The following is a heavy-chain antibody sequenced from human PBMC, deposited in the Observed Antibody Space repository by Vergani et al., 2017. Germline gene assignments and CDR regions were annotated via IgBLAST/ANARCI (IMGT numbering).Heavy chain of an antibody. CDR3: ARDLSYSTAWPFFDC. Sequence: EVQLVESGGGLVQPGGSLRLSCAASGSTFSSYAMNWVRQAPGKGLEWVSSISGNNDDVYYADSVKGRFTISRDSSKTLYLQMDSLRVEDTAMYFCARDLSYSTAWPFFDCRGQGTLVTVSS. CDR1: GSTFSSYA. J-gene: IGHJ4*02. CDR2: ISGNNDDV. D-gene: IGHD4-11*01. V-gene: IGHV3-21*01.